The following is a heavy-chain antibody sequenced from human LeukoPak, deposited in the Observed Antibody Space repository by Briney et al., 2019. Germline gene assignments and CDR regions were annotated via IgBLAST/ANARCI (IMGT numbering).Heavy chain of an antibody. CDR3: ARDLVAGELLETIEY. V-gene: IGHV1-2*02. Sequence: ASVKVSCKASGYTFTGYYMHWVRQAPGQGLEWMGWINPNSGGTNYAQKFQGRVTMTRDTSISTAYMELSRLRSDDTAVYYCARDLVAGELLETIEYWGQGTLVTVSS. CDR2: INPNSGGT. CDR1: GYTFTGYY. J-gene: IGHJ4*02. D-gene: IGHD1-26*01.